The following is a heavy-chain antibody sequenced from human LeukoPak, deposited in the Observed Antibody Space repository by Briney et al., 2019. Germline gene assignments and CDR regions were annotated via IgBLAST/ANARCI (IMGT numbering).Heavy chain of an antibody. CDR2: ISGSGGST. V-gene: IGHV3-23*01. CDR1: GFTFTHYV. D-gene: IGHD3-3*01. J-gene: IGHJ4*02. CDR3: AKSFTIFLPPFVY. Sequence: GGSLRLSCAASGFTFTHYVMSWVRQAPGKGLEWVSSISGSGGSTYYADSVKGRFTISRDNSKNTLYLQMNSLRAEDTAVYYCAKSFTIFLPPFVYWGQGTLVTVSS.